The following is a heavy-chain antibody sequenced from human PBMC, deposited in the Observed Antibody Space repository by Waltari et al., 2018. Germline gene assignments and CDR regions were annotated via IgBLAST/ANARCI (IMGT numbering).Heavy chain of an antibody. CDR3: ARSYHDGGTGSFDY. J-gene: IGHJ4*02. V-gene: IGHV1-69*05. D-gene: IGHD3-10*01. Sequence: QVQLVQSGAEVKKPGSSVKVSCKASGGTFSSYAISWVRQAPGQGLEWMGGIIPIFGTANYAQKFQGRVTMTRDTSTSTVYMELSSLRSEDTAVYYCARSYHDGGTGSFDYWGQGTLVTVSS. CDR1: GGTFSSYA. CDR2: IIPIFGTA.